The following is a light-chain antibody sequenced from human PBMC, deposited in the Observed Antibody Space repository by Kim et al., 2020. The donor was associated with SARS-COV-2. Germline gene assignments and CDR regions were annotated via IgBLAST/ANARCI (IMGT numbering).Light chain of an antibody. J-gene: IGLJ1*01. CDR3: SSYTASSTLV. V-gene: IGLV2-14*03. Sequence: GQSVTISCTGTSSDVGGDNYVSGYHQHPAQAPELVLYAVSTRPSWISYRFSGSKYGNTASLTISGLQAEDEADYYCSSYTASSTLVFGTGTKVTVL. CDR2: AVS. CDR1: SSDVGGDNY.